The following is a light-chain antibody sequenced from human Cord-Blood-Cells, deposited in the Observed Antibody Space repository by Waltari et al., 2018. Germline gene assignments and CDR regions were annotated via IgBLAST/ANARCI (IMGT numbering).Light chain of an antibody. CDR1: SSDVGCYNY. Sequence: QSALTQPASVSGSPGQSITISCTGTSSDVGCYNYVSWYQQHPGKAPKLMIYDVRKRPSGVSNRFSGSKSGNTASLTISGLQAEDEADYYCSSYTSSSTPYVFGTGTKVTVL. CDR2: DVR. J-gene: IGLJ1*01. V-gene: IGLV2-14*01. CDR3: SSYTSSSTPYV.